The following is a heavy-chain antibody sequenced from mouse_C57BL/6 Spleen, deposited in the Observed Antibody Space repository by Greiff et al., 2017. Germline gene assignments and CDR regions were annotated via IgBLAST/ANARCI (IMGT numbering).Heavy chain of an antibody. J-gene: IGHJ1*03. CDR1: GYNFTSYW. CDR3: ARSLTWSVYWYFDV. V-gene: IGHV1-50*01. Sequence: QVQLQQPGAELVKPGASVKLSCKASGYNFTSYWMQWVKQRPGQGLEWIGSIDPSDSYTNYNQKFKGKATLTVDTSSSTAYLQLSSLTSEDSAVYYCARSLTWSVYWYFDVWGTGTTVTFSS. D-gene: IGHD4-1*01. CDR2: IDPSDSYT.